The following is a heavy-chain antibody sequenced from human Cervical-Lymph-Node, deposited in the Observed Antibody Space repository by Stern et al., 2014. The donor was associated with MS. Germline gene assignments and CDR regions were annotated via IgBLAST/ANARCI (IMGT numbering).Heavy chain of an antibody. J-gene: IGHJ5*02. CDR2: INHSGST. CDR1: GGSFSGYY. V-gene: IGHV4-34*01. D-gene: IGHD6-13*01. Sequence: QVQLQQWGAGLLKPSETLSLTCAVYGGSFSGYYWSWIRQPPGKGLEWIGEINHSGSTNYNPSLKSRVTISVDTSKNQFSLKLSSVTAADTAVYYCARGVLGIAAAGRSGWFDPWGQGTLVTVSS. CDR3: ARGVLGIAAAGRSGWFDP.